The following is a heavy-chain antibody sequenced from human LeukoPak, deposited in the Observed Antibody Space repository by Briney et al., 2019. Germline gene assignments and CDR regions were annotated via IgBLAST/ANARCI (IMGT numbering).Heavy chain of an antibody. J-gene: IGHJ5*02. CDR2: ISAYNGNT. D-gene: IGHD2-15*01. V-gene: IGHV1-18*01. CDR1: GYTFTSYG. CDR3: ARDSLPAHCSGGSCYSIWFDP. Sequence: ASVKVSCKASGYTFTSYGIRWVRQAPGQWLEWMGWISAYNGNTNYAQKLQGRVTMTTDTSTSTAYMELRSLRSDDTAVYYCARDSLPAHCSGGSCYSIWFDPWGQGTLVTVSS.